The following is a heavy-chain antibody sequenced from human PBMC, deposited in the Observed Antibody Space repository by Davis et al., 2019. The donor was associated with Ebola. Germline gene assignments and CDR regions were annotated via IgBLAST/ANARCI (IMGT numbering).Heavy chain of an antibody. D-gene: IGHD2-15*01. J-gene: IGHJ4*02. CDR1: GYYFTCYW. Sequence: AASLKISCTCSGYYFTCYWISWLRQLPGRGLEWMGSIDPSDSNTNYSLSFQGHVTISFDKSISTVYLQWNSLKACDTAMYYCSGFVLEWGQGTLVTVSS. CDR3: SGFVLE. V-gene: IGHV5-10-1*01. CDR2: IDPSDSNT.